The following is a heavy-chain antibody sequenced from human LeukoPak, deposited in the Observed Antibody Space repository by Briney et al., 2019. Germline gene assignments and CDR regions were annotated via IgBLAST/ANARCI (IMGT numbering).Heavy chain of an antibody. D-gene: IGHD5-12*01. CDR2: IYYSGST. J-gene: IGHJ6*03. CDR1: GGSISSSSYY. Sequence: PSETLSLTCTVSGGSISSSSYYWGWLRQPPGTGLEWIGSIYYSGSTYYNPSLKSRVTISVDTSKNQFSLKLSSVTAADTAVYYCASYSGYDLYYYYMDVWGKGTTVTVSS. V-gene: IGHV4-39*07. CDR3: ASYSGYDLYYYYMDV.